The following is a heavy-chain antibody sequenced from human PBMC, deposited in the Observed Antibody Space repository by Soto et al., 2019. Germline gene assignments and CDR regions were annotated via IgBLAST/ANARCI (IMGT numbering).Heavy chain of an antibody. V-gene: IGHV2-5*02. J-gene: IGHJ5*02. CDR3: AHSSLWFGELSNWFDP. D-gene: IGHD3-10*01. CDR2: IYWDDDK. Sequence: GSGPTLVNPTRTLTLTCTFSGFSLSTSGVGVGWIRQPPGKALEWLAVIYWDDDKRYRPSLKSRLTITKDTSKNQVVLTMTNMDPVDTATYYCAHSSLWFGELSNWFDPWGQGTLVTVSS. CDR1: GFSLSTSGVG.